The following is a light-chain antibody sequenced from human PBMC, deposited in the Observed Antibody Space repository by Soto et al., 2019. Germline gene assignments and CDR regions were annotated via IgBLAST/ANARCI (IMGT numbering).Light chain of an antibody. CDR1: RSNIGANY. J-gene: IGLJ3*02. V-gene: IGLV1-51*01. CDR3: GTWDSSLSAAV. Sequence: QSVLTQPPSASGTPGQRVTISCSGGRSNIGANYVCWYQQLPGTAPKLLIYDNNKRPSGIPDRFSGSKSGTSATLGITGLQTGDEADYYCGTWDSSLSAAVFGGGTKLTVL. CDR2: DNN.